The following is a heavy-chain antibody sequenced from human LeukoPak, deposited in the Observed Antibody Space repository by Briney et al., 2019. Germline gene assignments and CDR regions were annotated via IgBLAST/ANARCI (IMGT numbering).Heavy chain of an antibody. CDR1: GYTFTGYY. J-gene: IGHJ6*02. CDR2: INPNSGGT. D-gene: IGHD2-2*01. Sequence: ASVKVSCKASGYTFTGYYMHWVRQVPGQGLEWMGWINPNSGGTNYAQKFQGRVTMTRDTSISTAYMELSRLRSDDTAVYYCARGDCSSTSCYLYYYYGMDVWGQGTTVTVSS. CDR3: ARGDCSSTSCYLYYYYGMDV. V-gene: IGHV1-2*02.